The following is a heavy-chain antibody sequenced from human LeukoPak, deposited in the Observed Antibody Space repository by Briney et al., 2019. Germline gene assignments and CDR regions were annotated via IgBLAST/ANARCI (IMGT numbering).Heavy chain of an antibody. V-gene: IGHV4-34*01. CDR1: GGSFSGYY. D-gene: IGHD3-3*01. CDR3: AREGPYDFWSGYRAYNWFDP. Sequence: PSETLSLTCAVYGGSFSGYYWSWIRQPPGKGLEWIGEINHSGSTNYNPSLESRVTISVDTSKNQFSLKLSSVTAADTAVYYCAREGPYDFWSGYRAYNWFDPWGQGTLVTVSS. J-gene: IGHJ5*02. CDR2: INHSGST.